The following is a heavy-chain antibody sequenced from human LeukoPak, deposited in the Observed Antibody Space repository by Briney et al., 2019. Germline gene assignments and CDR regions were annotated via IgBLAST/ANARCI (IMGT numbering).Heavy chain of an antibody. V-gene: IGHV3-72*01. CDR2: TRNKANSYTT. J-gene: IGHJ4*02. D-gene: IGHD5-24*01. Sequence: GGSLRLSCAASGFTFSDHYMDWVRQAPGKGLEWVGRTRNKANSYTTEYAASVKGRFTISRDDSKNSLYLQMNSLKTEDTAVYYCARGPHPRDGYNYGVDYWGQGTLVTVSS. CDR3: ARGPHPRDGYNYGVDY. CDR1: GFTFSDHY.